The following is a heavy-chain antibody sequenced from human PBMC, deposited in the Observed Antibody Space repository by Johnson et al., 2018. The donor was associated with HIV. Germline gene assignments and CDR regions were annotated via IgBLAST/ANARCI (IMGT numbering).Heavy chain of an antibody. CDR3: ARGSIMITFGGVIPDAFDI. CDR2: INWNGGST. CDR1: GFTFSSYA. V-gene: IGHV3-20*04. Sequence: VQLVESGGGVVQPGRSLRLSCAASGFTFSSYAMHWVRQAPAKGLEWVSGINWNGGSTGYADSVKGRFTISRDNTKNSLYLQMNSLRAEDTALYYCARGSIMITFGGVIPDAFDIWGQGTMVTVSS. D-gene: IGHD3-16*02. J-gene: IGHJ3*02.